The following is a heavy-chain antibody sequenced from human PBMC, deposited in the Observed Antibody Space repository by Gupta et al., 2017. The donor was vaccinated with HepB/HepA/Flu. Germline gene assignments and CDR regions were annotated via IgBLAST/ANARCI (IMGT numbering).Heavy chain of an antibody. CDR2: INHSGST. V-gene: IGHV4-34*01. J-gene: IGHJ5*02. CDR3: ARVPFMPRNDYHSGRFSFDP. Sequence: QVQLQQWGAGLLKPSETLSLTCAVYGGSFSGYYWSWIRQPPGKGLEWIGEINHSGSTNYNPSLKRRVTRAVDTSKNQFSLKRSSVTAAETAVYYCARVPFMPRNDYHSGRFSFDPGGQGTLVTVSS. CDR1: GGSFSGYY. D-gene: IGHD4-11*01.